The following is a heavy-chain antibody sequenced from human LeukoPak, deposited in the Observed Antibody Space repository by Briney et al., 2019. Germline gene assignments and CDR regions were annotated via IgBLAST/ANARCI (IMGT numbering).Heavy chain of an antibody. J-gene: IGHJ4*02. V-gene: IGHV4-30-4*01. Sequence: PSETQSLTCTVSGGSISSGDYYWSWIRQPPGKGLEWIGYIYYSGSTYYTPSLRGRVTISVDTSKNQFSLNLSSVTAADTAVYYCARGYSLDYWGQGTLVTVSS. D-gene: IGHD5-18*01. CDR3: ARGYSLDY. CDR1: GGSISSGDYY. CDR2: IYYSGST.